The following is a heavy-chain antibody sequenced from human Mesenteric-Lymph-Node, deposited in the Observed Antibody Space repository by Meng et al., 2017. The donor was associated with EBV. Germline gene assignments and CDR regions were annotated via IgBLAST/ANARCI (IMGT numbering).Heavy chain of an antibody. D-gene: IGHD6-19*01. CDR1: SGSIGSTSLS. V-gene: IGHV4-39*01. CDR2: INWRGTT. Sequence: QVDVRVSGPGLAATSAPLSATCAVSSGSIGSTSLSWVWFRRSPGKRLEWLGVINWRGTTYYNPSLKSRVTISLDMSKNQFSLRLTSLTATDTALYYCARQINSGSFESATFDYWGQGALVTVSS. CDR3: ARQINSGSFESATFDY. J-gene: IGHJ4*02.